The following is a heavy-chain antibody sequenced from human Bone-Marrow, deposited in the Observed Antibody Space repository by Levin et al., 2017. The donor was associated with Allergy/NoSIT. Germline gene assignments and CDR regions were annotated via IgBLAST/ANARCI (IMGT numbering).Heavy chain of an antibody. J-gene: IGHJ5*02. V-gene: IGHV4-38-2*02. D-gene: IGHD6-13*01. CDR3: ATAALPIEAAGKTWFDP. CDR1: GYSITSGHY. Sequence: SETLSLTCSVSGYSITSGHYWGWIRQPPGKGLEWIGSIFHSGSTYYNPSLKSRVTMSLDTSKNQFSLKLSSVTAADTAMYYCATAALPIEAAGKTWFDPWGQGTLVTVSS. CDR2: IFHSGST.